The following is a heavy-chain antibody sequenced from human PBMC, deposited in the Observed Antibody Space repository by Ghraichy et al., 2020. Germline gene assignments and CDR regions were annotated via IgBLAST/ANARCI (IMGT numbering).Heavy chain of an antibody. CDR1: GGSISSYY. CDR3: ARDAATTLFDI. J-gene: IGHJ3*02. V-gene: IGHV4-59*01. CDR2: IYYSGST. Sequence: GSLRLSCTVSGGSISSYYWSWIRQPPGKGLEWIGYIYYSGSTNYNPSLKSRVTISVDTSKNQFSLKLSSVTAADTAVYYCARDAATTLFDIWGQGTMVTVSS. D-gene: IGHD1-1*01.